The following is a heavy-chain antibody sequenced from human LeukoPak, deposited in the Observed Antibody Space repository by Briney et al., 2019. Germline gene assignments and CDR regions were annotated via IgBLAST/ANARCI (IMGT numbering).Heavy chain of an antibody. CDR1: RFTFSSYA. V-gene: IGHV3-23*01. Sequence: GESLRLSCAASRFTFSSYAMSWVRQALGKGLEWVSAISGSGGSTYYADSVKGRFTISRDNSKNTLYLQMNSLRAEDTAAYYCAKDIAAAGTWAVDYWGQGTLVTVSS. D-gene: IGHD6-13*01. CDR2: ISGSGGST. J-gene: IGHJ4*02. CDR3: AKDIAAAGTWAVDY.